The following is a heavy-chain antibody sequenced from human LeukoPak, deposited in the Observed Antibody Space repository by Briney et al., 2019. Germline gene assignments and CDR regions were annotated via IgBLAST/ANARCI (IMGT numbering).Heavy chain of an antibody. J-gene: IGHJ4*02. CDR3: AKLGGNWLYYFDY. V-gene: IGHV3-23*01. CDR2: ISGSGGTT. D-gene: IGHD4-23*01. Sequence: GGSLRLSCATSGFTFNSYAMSWVRQAPGKGLAWVSAISGSGGTTYYADSVEGRFTISRDNSENTLYLQMNSLRAEDTAVYYCAKLGGNWLYYFDYWGQGTLVTVSS. CDR1: GFTFNSYA.